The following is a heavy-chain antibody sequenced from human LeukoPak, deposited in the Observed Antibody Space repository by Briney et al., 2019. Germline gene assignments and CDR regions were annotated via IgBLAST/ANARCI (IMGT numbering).Heavy chain of an antibody. V-gene: IGHV3-23*01. J-gene: IGHJ4*02. CDR1: GFSLSSYA. Sequence: GGSLRLSCTVSGFSLSSYAMSWVRRAPGKGLEWVSATSSSDAGKYYADSVRGRFTISRDNSRNTMYLQMNSLRAEDAAVYYCANGGTYGYFDYWGQGTLVTVSS. CDR2: TSSSDAGK. CDR3: ANGGTYGYFDY. D-gene: IGHD3-16*01.